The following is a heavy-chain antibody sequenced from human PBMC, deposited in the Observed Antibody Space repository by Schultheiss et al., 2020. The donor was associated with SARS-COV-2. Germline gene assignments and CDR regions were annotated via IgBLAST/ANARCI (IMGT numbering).Heavy chain of an antibody. CDR2: IYFSGST. CDR1: GGSFSGYY. D-gene: IGHD6-19*01. Sequence: SETLSLTCAVYGGSFSGYYWSWIRQPPGKGLEWIGYIYFSGSTNYNPSLKSRVTISVDTSKNQFSLKVSSLTAADTAVYYCARHLGQWLDYFDYWGQGTLVTVSS. V-gene: IGHV4-59*08. CDR3: ARHLGQWLDYFDY. J-gene: IGHJ4*02.